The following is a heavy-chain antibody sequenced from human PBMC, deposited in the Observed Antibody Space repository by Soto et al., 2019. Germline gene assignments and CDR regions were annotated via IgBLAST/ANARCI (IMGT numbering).Heavy chain of an antibody. V-gene: IGHV4-34*01. CDR3: ARVRAATAAPHDYGDYSGY. CDR1: GGSFSGYY. D-gene: IGHD4-17*01. Sequence: QVQLQQWGAGLLKPSETLSLTCAVYGGSFSGYYWSWIRQPPGKGLEWIGEINHSGSTNYNPSLKSRVTISVDTSKNQFSLKLSSVTAADTAVYYCARVRAATAAPHDYGDYSGYWGQGTLVTVSS. J-gene: IGHJ4*02. CDR2: INHSGST.